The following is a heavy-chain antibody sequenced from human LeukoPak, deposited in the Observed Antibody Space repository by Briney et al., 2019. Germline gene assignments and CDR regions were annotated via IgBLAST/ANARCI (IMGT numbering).Heavy chain of an antibody. D-gene: IGHD4-23*01. J-gene: IGHJ3*02. CDR3: AGDYGGNRAFDI. CDR1: GFTFSSYA. V-gene: IGHV3-64*01. Sequence: PGGSLRLSCAASGFTFSSYAMHWVRQAPGKGLEYVSAISSNGGSTYYVNSVKGRFTISRDNSKNTLYLQMGGLRAEDMAVYYCAGDYGGNRAFDIWGQGTMVTVSS. CDR2: ISSNGGST.